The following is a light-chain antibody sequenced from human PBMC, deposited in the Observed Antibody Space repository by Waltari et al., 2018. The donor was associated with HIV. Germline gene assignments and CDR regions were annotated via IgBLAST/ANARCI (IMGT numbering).Light chain of an antibody. CDR2: SNN. CDR3: GSWDDNLSHWV. V-gene: IGLV1-44*01. CDR1: SSNIGSNT. J-gene: IGLJ3*02. Sequence: QSVLTQPPSASGTPGQRVTISCSGRSSNIGSNTVNWYQQLPGTAPKLLIYSNNQRPSGVPARLSAAKSGSSASLAITGLQSDDEAVYYCGSWDDNLSHWVFGGGTRLTV.